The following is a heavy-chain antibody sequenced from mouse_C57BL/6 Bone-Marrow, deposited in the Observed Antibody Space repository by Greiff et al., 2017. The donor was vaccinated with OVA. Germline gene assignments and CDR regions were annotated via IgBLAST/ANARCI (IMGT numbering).Heavy chain of an antibody. J-gene: IGHJ1*03. D-gene: IGHD1-1*01. CDR3: ARHSTTVVDYWYFDV. Sequence: EVQVVESGGDLVKPGGSLKLSCAASGFTFSSYGMSWVRQTPDKRLEWVATISSGGSYTYYPDSVKGRFTISRDNAKNTLYLQMSSLKSEDTAMYYCARHSTTVVDYWYFDVWGTGTTVTVSS. CDR1: GFTFSSYG. V-gene: IGHV5-6*01. CDR2: ISSGGSYT.